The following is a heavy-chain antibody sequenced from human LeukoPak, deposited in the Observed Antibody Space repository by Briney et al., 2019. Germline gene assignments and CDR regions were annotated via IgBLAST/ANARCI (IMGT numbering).Heavy chain of an antibody. CDR3: AKVGSYGYYYYYGMDV. Sequence: TGGSLRLSCAASGFTFSSYGMHWVRQAPGKGLEWVAVISYDGSNKYYADSVKGRFTISRDNSKNTLYLQMNSLRAEDTAVYYCAKVGSYGYYYYYGMDVWGQGTTVTVSS. D-gene: IGHD5-18*01. J-gene: IGHJ6*02. V-gene: IGHV3-30*18. CDR2: ISYDGSNK. CDR1: GFTFSSYG.